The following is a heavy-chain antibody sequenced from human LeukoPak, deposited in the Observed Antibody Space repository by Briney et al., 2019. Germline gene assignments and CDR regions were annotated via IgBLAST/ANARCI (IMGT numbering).Heavy chain of an antibody. J-gene: IGHJ5*02. V-gene: IGHV3-48*01. Sequence: QAGGSPRLSCAASGFTFSSYSMNWVRQAPGKGLEWVSYISSSSSTIYYADSVKGRFTISRDNAKNSLYLQVNSLRAEDTAVYYCARDPSGGYKYNWFDPWGQGTLVTVSS. CDR3: ARDPSGGYKYNWFDP. CDR1: GFTFSSYS. CDR2: ISSSSSTI. D-gene: IGHD1-26*01.